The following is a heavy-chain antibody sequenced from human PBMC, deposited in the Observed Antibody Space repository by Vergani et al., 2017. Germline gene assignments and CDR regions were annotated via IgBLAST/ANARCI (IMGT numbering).Heavy chain of an antibody. D-gene: IGHD3-22*01. J-gene: IGHJ4*02. Sequence: QGQLAQSGAEVKKPGSSVKVSCKASGGNFSSNSISWVRQAPGQGLEWMGRIIPIFGTTSYAQKFQGRVTILADESTSTAYMELSSLSSEDTAVYYCARSSGYYSYYFDFWGQGTLVTVSS. V-gene: IGHV1-69*13. CDR1: GGNFSSNS. CDR3: ARSSGYYSYYFDF. CDR2: IIPIFGTT.